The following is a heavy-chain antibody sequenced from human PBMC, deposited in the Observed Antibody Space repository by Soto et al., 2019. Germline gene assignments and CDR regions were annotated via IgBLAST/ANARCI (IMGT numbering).Heavy chain of an antibody. Sequence: SETLSLTCTVSGGSISSYYWSWIRQPPGKGLEWIGYIYYSGSTNYNPSLKSRVTISVDTSKNQFSLKLSSVTAADTAVYYCARSIGYCSSTSCYKESGYYYYGMDVWGQGTTVTVSS. CDR3: ARSIGYCSSTSCYKESGYYYYGMDV. CDR1: GGSISSYY. D-gene: IGHD2-2*02. CDR2: IYYSGST. V-gene: IGHV4-59*01. J-gene: IGHJ6*02.